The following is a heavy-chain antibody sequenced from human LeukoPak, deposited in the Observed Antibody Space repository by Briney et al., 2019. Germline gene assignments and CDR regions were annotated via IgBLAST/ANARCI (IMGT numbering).Heavy chain of an antibody. CDR3: ARTQDVTYFYYYMDV. V-gene: IGHV1-18*01. D-gene: IGHD2/OR15-2a*01. Sequence: ASVKVSCKASGYTFGFYGVSWMRQAPGQGLEWMGWISLYNGNTNYAQNLQGRITLTTDTSTSTAYMELRSLRSDDTAVYYCARTQDVTYFYYYMDVWGTGTTVIVSS. CDR2: ISLYNGNT. CDR1: GYTFGFYG. J-gene: IGHJ6*03.